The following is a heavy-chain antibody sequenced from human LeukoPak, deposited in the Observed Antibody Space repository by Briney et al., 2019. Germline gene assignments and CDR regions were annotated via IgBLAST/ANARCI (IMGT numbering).Heavy chain of an antibody. CDR1: GGAISSYY. J-gene: IGHJ6*03. V-gene: IGHV4-4*07. Sequence: KPSETLSLTCTVSGGAISSYYWSWIRQPAGKGLEWIGRIYTSGSTNYNPSLKSRVTMSVDTSKNQFSLKLSSVTAADTAVYYCARDTGVVVPADYYYYMDVWGKGTTVTVSS. D-gene: IGHD2-2*01. CDR2: IYTSGST. CDR3: ARDTGVVVPADYYYYMDV.